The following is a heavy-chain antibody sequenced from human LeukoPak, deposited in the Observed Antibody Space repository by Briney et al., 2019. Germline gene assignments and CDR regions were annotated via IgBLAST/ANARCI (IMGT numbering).Heavy chain of an antibody. V-gene: IGHV4-39*07. CDR1: GGSISSNTYY. Sequence: SETLSLTCTVSGGSISSNTYYWGWIRQPPGKGLEWIGTIYYSGSTYYNPSLKSRVTISVDTSKNQFSLKLSSVTAADTAVYYCARGTAYMDVWGKGTTVTVSS. CDR3: ARGTAYMDV. D-gene: IGHD1-14*01. CDR2: IYYSGST. J-gene: IGHJ6*03.